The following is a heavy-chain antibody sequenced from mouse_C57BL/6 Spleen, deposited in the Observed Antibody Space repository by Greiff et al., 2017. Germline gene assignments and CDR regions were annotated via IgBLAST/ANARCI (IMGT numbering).Heavy chain of an antibody. D-gene: IGHD3-2*02. J-gene: IGHJ2*01. V-gene: IGHV1-82*01. CDR3: ARDSSGYYFDY. Sequence: VQLQQSGPELVKPGASVKISCKASGYAFRSSWMNWVKQRPGKGLEWIGRIYPGDGDTNYNGKFKGKATLTADKSSSTAYMQLSSLTSEDSAVYFCARDSSGYYFDYWGQGTTLTVSS. CDR1: GYAFRSSW. CDR2: IYPGDGDT.